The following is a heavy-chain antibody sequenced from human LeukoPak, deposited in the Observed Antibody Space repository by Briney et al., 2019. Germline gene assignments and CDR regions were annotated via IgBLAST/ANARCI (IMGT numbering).Heavy chain of an antibody. CDR1: GDSMTSSSYE. Sequence: SETLSLTCKVSGDSMTSSSYEWAWIRQTPGKGLEWIGTISYSGSTDYNPSLKSRVTISVDTSKDQFSLNLSSVTAADTAVYYCARQITTIRGLVTFDFDYWGQGTPVTVSS. J-gene: IGHJ4*02. CDR2: ISYSGST. CDR3: ARQITTIRGLVTFDFDY. V-gene: IGHV4-39*07. D-gene: IGHD3-10*01.